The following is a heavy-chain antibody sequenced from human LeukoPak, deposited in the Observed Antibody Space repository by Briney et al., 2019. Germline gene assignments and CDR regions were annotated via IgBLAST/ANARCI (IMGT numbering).Heavy chain of an antibody. Sequence: SETLSLTCTVSGGSISSGDYYWSWIRQPPGKGLEWIGYISYSRSTYYNPSLKSRITIPMDTSKNQFSLRLSSVTAADTAVYYCARDSRLYGSGSYYSFDYWGQGTLVTVSS. CDR3: ARDSRLYGSGSYYSFDY. V-gene: IGHV4-30-4*01. J-gene: IGHJ4*02. CDR1: GGSISSGDYY. CDR2: ISYSRST. D-gene: IGHD3-10*01.